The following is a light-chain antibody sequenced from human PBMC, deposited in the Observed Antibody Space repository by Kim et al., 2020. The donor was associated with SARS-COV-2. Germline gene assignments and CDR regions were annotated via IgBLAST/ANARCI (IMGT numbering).Light chain of an antibody. Sequence: EIVMTQSPATLSVSPGERATLSCRASQSVSSNLAWYQQKPGQAPRLLIYGASTRATGIPARFSGSGSVTEFTLTISSLQSEDFAVYYWQQYNNWPLTFGGGTKVDIK. V-gene: IGKV3-15*01. CDR1: QSVSSN. J-gene: IGKJ4*01. CDR2: GAS. CDR3: QQYNNWPLT.